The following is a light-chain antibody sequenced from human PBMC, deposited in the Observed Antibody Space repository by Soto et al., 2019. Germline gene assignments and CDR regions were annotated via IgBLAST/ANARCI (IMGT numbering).Light chain of an antibody. CDR2: EVT. V-gene: IGLV2-14*01. Sequence: SAPRPPPSVRGSTAQSTTISCTGTISDVGGYNYVSWYQQHPGKAPKIIIYEVTNRPSGVSNRFSGSKSGNTASLTISGLQAEDDADYYCSSFTSGFTFNYIFGTGPAVT. J-gene: IGLJ1*01. CDR3: SSFTSGFTFNYI. CDR1: ISDVGGYNY.